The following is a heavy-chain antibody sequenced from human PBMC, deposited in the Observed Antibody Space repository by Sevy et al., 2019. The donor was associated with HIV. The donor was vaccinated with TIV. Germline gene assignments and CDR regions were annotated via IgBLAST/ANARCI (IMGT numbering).Heavy chain of an antibody. CDR2: IYYSGST. Sequence: SETLSLTCTVSGGSISSSSYYWGWIRQPPGKGLEWIGSIYYSGSTYYNPSLKSRVTISVDTSKNQFSLKLSSVTAADTAVYYCARVGVSTSSLVLAKVERVNAFDIWGQGTMVTVSS. CDR3: ARVGVSTSSLVLAKVERVNAFDI. D-gene: IGHD2-2*01. J-gene: IGHJ3*02. V-gene: IGHV4-39*01. CDR1: GGSISSSSYY.